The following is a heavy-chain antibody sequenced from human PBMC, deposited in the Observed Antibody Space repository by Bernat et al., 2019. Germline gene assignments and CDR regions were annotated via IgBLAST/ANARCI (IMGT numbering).Heavy chain of an antibody. V-gene: IGHV1-2*06. CDR1: GYTFTGYY. Sequence: QVQLVQSGAEVKKPGASVKVSCKASGYTFTGYYMHWVRQAPGQGLEWMGRINPNSGGTNYAQKFKGRVTMTRDTSISTAYMELSRLRSDDTAVYYCARSYYYGSGSYYYYYMDVWGKGTTVTVSS. D-gene: IGHD3-10*01. J-gene: IGHJ6*03. CDR2: INPNSGGT. CDR3: ARSYYYGSGSYYYYYMDV.